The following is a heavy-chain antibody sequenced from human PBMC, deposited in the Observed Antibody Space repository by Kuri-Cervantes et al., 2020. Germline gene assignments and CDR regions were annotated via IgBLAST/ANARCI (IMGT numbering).Heavy chain of an antibody. Sequence: ASVKVSCKASGYTFTGYYMHWVRQAPGQGLEWMGWINPNSGGTNYAQKFQGRVTMTRDTSISTAYMELSGLTSDDTAVYYCARGLVGAALQHPYYYYGMDVWGQGTTVTVSS. J-gene: IGHJ6*02. CDR3: ARGLVGAALQHPYYYYGMDV. CDR2: INPNSGGT. D-gene: IGHD1-26*01. V-gene: IGHV1-2*02. CDR1: GYTFTGYY.